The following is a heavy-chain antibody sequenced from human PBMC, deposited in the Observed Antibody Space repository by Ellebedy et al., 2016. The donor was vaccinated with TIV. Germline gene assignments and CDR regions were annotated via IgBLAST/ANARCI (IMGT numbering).Heavy chain of an antibody. D-gene: IGHD4-23*01. J-gene: IGHJ3*02. CDR2: IIPIFGTA. V-gene: IGHV1-69*13. CDR3: ARERFGPMDYGGTIDAFDI. CDR1: GGTFSSYA. Sequence: SVKVSXXASGGTFSSYAISWVRQAPGQGLEWMGGIIPIFGTANYAQKFQGRVTITADESTSTAYMELSSLRSEDTAVYYCARERFGPMDYGGTIDAFDIWGQGTMVTVSS.